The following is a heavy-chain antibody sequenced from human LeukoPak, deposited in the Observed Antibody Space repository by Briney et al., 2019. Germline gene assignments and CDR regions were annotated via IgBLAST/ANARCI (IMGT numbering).Heavy chain of an antibody. Sequence: GGSLRLSCATSGFTFSTYGMHWVRQAPGKGLELVAFIDYDGSNQYYADSVKGRFTISRENSKNTLYLQMNSLRAEDTAVYYCAKAHTGCGGDCYWWFDPWGQGTLVTVSS. V-gene: IGHV3-30*02. CDR3: AKAHTGCGGDCYWWFDP. D-gene: IGHD2-21*01. J-gene: IGHJ5*02. CDR2: IDYDGSNQ. CDR1: GFTFSTYG.